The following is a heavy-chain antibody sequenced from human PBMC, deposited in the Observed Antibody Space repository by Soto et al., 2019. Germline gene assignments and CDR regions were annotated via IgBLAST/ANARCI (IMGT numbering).Heavy chain of an antibody. CDR3: ASSPDQLSDISYDAFDI. V-gene: IGHV3-23*01. D-gene: IGHD1-1*01. CDR1: GFTFSSYA. J-gene: IGHJ3*02. CDR2: ISGSGGST. Sequence: GESLKISCAASGFTFSSYAMSWVRQAPGKGLEWVSAISGSGGSTYYADSVKGRFTISRDNSKNTLYLQMNSLRAEDTAVYYCASSPDQLSDISYDAFDIWGQGTMVTVSS.